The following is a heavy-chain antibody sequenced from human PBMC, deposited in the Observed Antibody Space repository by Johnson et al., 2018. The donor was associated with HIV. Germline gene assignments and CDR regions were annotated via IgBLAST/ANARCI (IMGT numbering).Heavy chain of an antibody. J-gene: IGHJ3*02. CDR1: GFTFDDYA. Sequence: DVQLVESGGGLVQPGRSLRLSCAASGFTFDDYAMHWVRQAPGKGLEWVSGISWNSGSIGYADSVKGRFTISRDNAKNSLYLQMNSLRAEDTAVYYCARAHRYYYDTDTMDAFDIWGQGTMVTVSS. D-gene: IGHD3-22*01. V-gene: IGHV3-9*01. CDR2: ISWNSGSI. CDR3: ARAHRYYYDTDTMDAFDI.